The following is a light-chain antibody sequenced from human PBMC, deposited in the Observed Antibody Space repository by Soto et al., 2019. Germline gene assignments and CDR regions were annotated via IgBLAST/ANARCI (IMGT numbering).Light chain of an antibody. J-gene: IGKJ3*01. CDR2: GAS. CDR3: QQFGSSPLFT. V-gene: IGKV3-20*01. Sequence: EIVLTQSPGTLSLSPGERATLSCRASQSVSSSYLAWYQQKPGQAPRLIIYGASSRATGIPDRFSGSGSGTDCTLTISRLEPEDFAVYYCQQFGSSPLFTFGPGTKVDVK. CDR1: QSVSSSY.